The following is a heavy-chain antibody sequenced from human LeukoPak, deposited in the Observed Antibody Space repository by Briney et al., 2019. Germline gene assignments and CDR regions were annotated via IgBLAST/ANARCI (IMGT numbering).Heavy chain of an antibody. J-gene: IGHJ4*02. Sequence: SNTLSLTCTVSGDSISSGYYWGWIRQPPGKGLEWIGSIYHSGNTYSDPSLKTRVTMSVDTSKNQFSLKLTSVTAADTAVYYCARASFPGDPPYYWGQGTLVTVSS. CDR1: GDSISSGYY. D-gene: IGHD4-17*01. V-gene: IGHV4-38-2*02. CDR2: IYHSGNT. CDR3: ARASFPGDPPYY.